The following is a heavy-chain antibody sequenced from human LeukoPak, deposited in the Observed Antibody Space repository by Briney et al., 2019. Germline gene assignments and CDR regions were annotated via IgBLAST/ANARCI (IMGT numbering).Heavy chain of an antibody. CDR2: ISASGGRT. Sequence: GGSLRLSCAASGFTFNSSGMSWVRQAPGKGLEWVSVISASGGRTYYADSVKGRFTISRDNSKNTLYLQINSLRVEDTAIYYCTKFSLRGTYSFDHWGQGTLVIVSS. J-gene: IGHJ4*02. CDR3: TKFSLRGTYSFDH. D-gene: IGHD1-26*01. V-gene: IGHV3-23*01. CDR1: GFTFNSSG.